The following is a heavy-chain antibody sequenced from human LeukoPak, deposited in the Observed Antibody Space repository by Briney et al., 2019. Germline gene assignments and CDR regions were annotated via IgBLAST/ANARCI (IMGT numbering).Heavy chain of an antibody. Sequence: ASVKVSCKASGYTFTGYYMHWVRQAPGQGLEWMGWIIPNSGATKYAQKFQGRVTMTRDTSISTAYTELSGLRSDDTAVYYCARDSGYCTTTSCFHPFDSWGQGTLVTVSS. D-gene: IGHD2-2*01. CDR1: GYTFTGYY. CDR2: IIPNSGAT. V-gene: IGHV1-2*02. J-gene: IGHJ4*02. CDR3: ARDSGYCTTTSCFHPFDS.